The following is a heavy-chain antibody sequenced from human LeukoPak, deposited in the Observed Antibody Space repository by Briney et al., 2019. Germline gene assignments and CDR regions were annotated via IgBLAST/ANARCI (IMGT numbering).Heavy chain of an antibody. CDR3: ANNDYDILTGYHFSNPRLGID. J-gene: IGHJ4*02. CDR1: GGTFSSYA. CDR2: IIPIFGTA. D-gene: IGHD3-9*01. Sequence: SVKVSCKASGGTFSSYAISWVRQAPGQGLEWMGRIIPIFGTANYAQKFQGRVTSTTDESTSTAYMELSSLRSEDTAVYYCANNDYDILTGYHFSNPRLGIDWGQGTLVTVSS. V-gene: IGHV1-69*05.